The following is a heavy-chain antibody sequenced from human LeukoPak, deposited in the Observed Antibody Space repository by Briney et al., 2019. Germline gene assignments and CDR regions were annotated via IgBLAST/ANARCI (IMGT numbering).Heavy chain of an antibody. CDR1: GFTFSDYY. Sequence: GGSLRLSCAASGFTFSDYYMSWIRQAPGKGLEWVSYISSSGSTIYYADSVKGRFTISRDKAKNSLYLQMNSLRDEDTAVYYCARVETVGATGLDYWGRGTLVTVSS. V-gene: IGHV3-11*04. D-gene: IGHD1-26*01. CDR2: ISSSGSTI. J-gene: IGHJ4*02. CDR3: ARVETVGATGLDY.